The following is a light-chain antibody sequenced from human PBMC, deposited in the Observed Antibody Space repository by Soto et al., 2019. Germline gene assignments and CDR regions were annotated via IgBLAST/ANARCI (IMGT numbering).Light chain of an antibody. CDR2: KAS. CDR1: QTINSW. Sequence: DIPMTQSPSTLSASVRDRVTITCRASQTINSWLAWYQQRPGKAPRLLIYKASTLESGVPSRFSGSGSGTEFTLTISTLQPDDFAPYYCQQYDSIPSTFGRGTKLDIK. J-gene: IGKJ2*01. CDR3: QQYDSIPST. V-gene: IGKV1-5*03.